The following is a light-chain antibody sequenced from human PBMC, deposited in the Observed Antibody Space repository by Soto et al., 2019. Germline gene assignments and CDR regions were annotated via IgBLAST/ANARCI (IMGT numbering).Light chain of an antibody. CDR3: SSYTSSSTLV. Sequence: QSALTQPASVSGSPGQSITISCIGTSSDVGGYKYVSWYQQHPGKAPKLMIYEVSYRPSGVSNRFSGSKSGSTASLTISGLQAEDEADYYCSSYTSSSTLVFGTGTKVTVL. V-gene: IGLV2-14*01. J-gene: IGLJ1*01. CDR1: SSDVGGYKY. CDR2: EVS.